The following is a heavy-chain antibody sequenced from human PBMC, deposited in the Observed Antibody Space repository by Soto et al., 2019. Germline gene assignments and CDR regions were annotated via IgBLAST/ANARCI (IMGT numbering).Heavy chain of an antibody. CDR3: TRGRPPRY. CDR2: IDHSGTT. V-gene: IGHV4-34*01. Sequence: SDPLALTSAVYGESLSVYYWSWFRQPPGKGLEWIGDIDHSGTTHYNPSLKNRVTILIDTSKKHFSLSLTSVTAADTATYFCTRGRPPRYWGQGTLV. J-gene: IGHJ4*02. CDR1: GESLSVYY.